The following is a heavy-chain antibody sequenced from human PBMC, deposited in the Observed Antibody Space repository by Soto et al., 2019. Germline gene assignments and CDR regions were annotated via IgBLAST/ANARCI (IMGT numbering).Heavy chain of an antibody. CDR1: GFTFSSYA. CDR3: AKRDYDILTGYHHDYGMDV. Sequence: EVQLLESGGGLVQPGGSLRLSCAASGFTFSSYAMSWVRQAPGKGLEWVSVISGSGGTTYYADSVKGRFTISRDNSKNTLFLQMNSLRVEDTAVYYCAKRDYDILTGYHHDYGMDVWGQGTTVTVSS. D-gene: IGHD3-9*01. J-gene: IGHJ6*01. V-gene: IGHV3-23*01. CDR2: ISGSGGTT.